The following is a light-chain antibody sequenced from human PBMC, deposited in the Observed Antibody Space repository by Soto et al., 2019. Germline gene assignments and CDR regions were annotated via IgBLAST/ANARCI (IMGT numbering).Light chain of an antibody. CDR1: QRVSSSY. V-gene: IGKV3-20*01. CDR2: GAS. CDR3: QQYGSSPYT. Sequence: EIVLTQSPGTLSWSPGERATLSCRASQRVSSSYLAWYQQKPGQAPRLLIYGASNRATGIPDRFSGSGSVTDFTLTISRREPEDFAVDYCQQYGSSPYTFGQGPKLEIK. J-gene: IGKJ2*01.